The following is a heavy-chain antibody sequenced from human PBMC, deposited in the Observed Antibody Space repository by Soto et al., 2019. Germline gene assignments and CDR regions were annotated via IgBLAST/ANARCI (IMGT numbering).Heavy chain of an antibody. CDR1: GFTFSSYS. V-gene: IGHV3-48*01. CDR3: ARGVVVTAHWYFDL. D-gene: IGHD2-21*02. Sequence: EVQLVESGGGLVQPGGSLRLSCAAFGFTFSSYSMNWVRQAPGKGLEWVSYISSSSSTIYYADSVKGRFTISRDNAKNSLYRQMNSLRAEDTAVYYCARGVVVTAHWYFDLWGRGTLVTVSS. J-gene: IGHJ2*01. CDR2: ISSSSSTI.